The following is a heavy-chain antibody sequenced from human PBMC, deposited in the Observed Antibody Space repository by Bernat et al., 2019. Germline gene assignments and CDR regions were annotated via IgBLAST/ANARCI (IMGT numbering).Heavy chain of an antibody. J-gene: IGHJ4*02. CDR1: GFTFSSYV. CDR2: ISGSDGAT. CDR3: ARGGPLGYCSRTSCYSIDF. Sequence: EVQLLESGGGLVQPGGSLSLSCAASGFTFSSYVMSWVRQAPGRGLEWVSAISGSDGATYYADSVKGRFTISRDNYQNTLYLHMNSVRAEDTAVYYCARGGPLGYCSRTSCYSIDFWGQGTLVIVSS. D-gene: IGHD2-2*02. V-gene: IGHV3-23*01.